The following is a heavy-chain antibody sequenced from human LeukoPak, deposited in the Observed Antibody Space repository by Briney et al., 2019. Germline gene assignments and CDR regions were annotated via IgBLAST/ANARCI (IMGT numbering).Heavy chain of an antibody. V-gene: IGHV3-53*04. CDR2: IYSGGST. D-gene: IGHD1-26*01. Sequence: GGSLRLSCAASGFTVSSNYMSWVRRAPGKGLEWVSVIYSGGSTYYADSVKGRFTISRHNSKNTLYLQMNSLRAEDTAVYYCARAGIVGALYYFDYWGQGSLVTVSA. CDR1: GFTVSSNY. CDR3: ARAGIVGALYYFDY. J-gene: IGHJ4*02.